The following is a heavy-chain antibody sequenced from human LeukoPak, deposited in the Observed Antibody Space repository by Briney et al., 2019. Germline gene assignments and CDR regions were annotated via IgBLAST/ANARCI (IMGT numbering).Heavy chain of an antibody. CDR2: ISGYNGNT. J-gene: IGHJ4*02. CDR1: GYTSTTYV. D-gene: IGHD3-16*01. Sequence: ASVKVSCKASGYTSTTYVIIWVRQAPGQGLEWMGWISGYNGNTNYAQKLQARVTMTTDTSTSTAYMELRSLRSDDTAVYYCARADHRLGEGFDYWGQGTLVTVSS. V-gene: IGHV1-18*01. CDR3: ARADHRLGEGFDY.